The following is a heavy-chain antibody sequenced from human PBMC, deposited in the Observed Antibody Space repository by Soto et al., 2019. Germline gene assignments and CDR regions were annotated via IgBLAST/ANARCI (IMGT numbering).Heavy chain of an antibody. Sequence: QVQLQESGPGLVKPSGTLSLTCTVSGASVSTGRYYWSWIRQPPGKGLEWIGYIHYSGSTNYNPSFKSRVTISIDTSKNQFSLELRSVTTADADVYYCARDLNWDYFYCYAMDLWGQGTTVTVSS. D-gene: IGHD1-1*01. CDR2: IHYSGST. CDR1: GASVSTGRYY. CDR3: ARDLNWDYFYCYAMDL. V-gene: IGHV4-61*01. J-gene: IGHJ6*02.